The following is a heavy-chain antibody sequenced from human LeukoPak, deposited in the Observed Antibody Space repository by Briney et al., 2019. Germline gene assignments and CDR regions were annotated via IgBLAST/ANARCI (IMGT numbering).Heavy chain of an antibody. V-gene: IGHV3-64*01. CDR2: IYSNGGST. CDR3: ARGVGSSSWYYYYGMDV. J-gene: IGHJ6*02. D-gene: IGHD6-13*01. CDR1: GFPLNSYC. Sequence: GGGPRLSFAAPGFPLNSYCMHWGPPAPGEGLGNFFAIYSNGGSTYYANSVKGRFTISRDNSKNTLYLQMGSLRAEDMAVYYCARGVGSSSWYYYYGMDVWGQGTTVTVSS.